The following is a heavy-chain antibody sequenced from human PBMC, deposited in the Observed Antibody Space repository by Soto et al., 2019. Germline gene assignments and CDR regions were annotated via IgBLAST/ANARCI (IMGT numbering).Heavy chain of an antibody. D-gene: IGHD2-21*01. CDR2: ISPNTGNT. CDR3: ARDRVNVGIDG. J-gene: IGHJ6*02. CDR1: GYTFTGYY. Sequence: GASVKVSCKASGYTFTGYYMHWVRQAPGQGLEWMGWISPNTGNTNYAQKLQGRVTMTTDTSTSTAYMELRSLRSDDTAVDYCARDRVNVGIDGWGQGTTVTVSS. V-gene: IGHV1-18*04.